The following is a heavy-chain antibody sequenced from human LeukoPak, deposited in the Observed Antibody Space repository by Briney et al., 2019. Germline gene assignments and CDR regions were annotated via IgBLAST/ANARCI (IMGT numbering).Heavy chain of an antibody. Sequence: ASVKVSCKASGYTFTSYGISWVRQAPGQGLEWMGWISAYNGNTNYAQKLQGRVTMTTDTSTSTAYMELRSLRSDDTAVHYCARRRYCSSTSCYALGYFDYWGQGTLVTVSS. CDR2: ISAYNGNT. CDR1: GYTFTSYG. J-gene: IGHJ4*02. V-gene: IGHV1-18*04. CDR3: ARRRYCSSTSCYALGYFDY. D-gene: IGHD2-2*01.